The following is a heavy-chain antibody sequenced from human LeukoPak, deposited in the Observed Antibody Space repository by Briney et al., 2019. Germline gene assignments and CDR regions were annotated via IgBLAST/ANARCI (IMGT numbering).Heavy chain of an antibody. J-gene: IGHJ1*01. CDR1: GFTFSSYA. V-gene: IGHV3-30-3*01. D-gene: IGHD2-2*02. CDR2: ISYDGSNK. CDR3: ARDKSCSSTSCYITPTEYFQH. Sequence: GGSLRLSCAASGFTFSSYAMHWVRQAPGKGLEWVAVISYDGSNKYYADSVKGRFTISRDNSKNTLYLQMNSLRAEDTAVYYCARDKSCSSTSCYITPTEYFQHWGQGTLVTVSS.